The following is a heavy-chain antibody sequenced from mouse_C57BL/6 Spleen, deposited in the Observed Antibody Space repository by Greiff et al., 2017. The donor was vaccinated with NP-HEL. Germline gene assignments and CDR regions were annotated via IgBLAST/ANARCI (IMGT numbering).Heavy chain of an antibody. CDR3: ARAGLGRGYYFDY. V-gene: IGHV1-55*01. D-gene: IGHD4-1*01. CDR1: GYTFTSYW. CDR2: IYPGSGST. J-gene: IGHJ2*01. Sequence: VQLQQSGAELVKPGASVKMSCKASGYTFTSYWITWVKQRPGQGLEWIGDIYPGSGSTNYNEKFKSKATLTVDTSSSTAYMQLSSLTSEDSAVYYCARAGLGRGYYFDYWGQGTTLTVSS.